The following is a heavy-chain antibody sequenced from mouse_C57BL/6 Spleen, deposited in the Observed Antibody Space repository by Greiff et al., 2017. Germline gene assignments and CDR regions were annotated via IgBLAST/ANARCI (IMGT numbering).Heavy chain of an antibody. CDR2: IYPGNSDT. D-gene: IGHD1-1*01. CDR1: GYTFTSYW. V-gene: IGHV1-5*01. J-gene: IGHJ1*03. CDR3: TRGDGSSPYWYFDV. Sequence: EVQLQQSGTVLARPGASVKMSCKTSGYTFTSYWMHWVKQRPGQGLEWIGAIYPGNSDTSYNQKFKGKAKLTAFTSASTAYMELSSLTNEDSAVYYCTRGDGSSPYWYFDVWGTGTTVTVSS.